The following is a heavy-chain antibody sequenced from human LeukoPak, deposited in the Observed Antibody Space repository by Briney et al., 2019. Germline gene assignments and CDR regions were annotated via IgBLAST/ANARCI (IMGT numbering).Heavy chain of an antibody. Sequence: PSETLSLTFTVSGVSISSSNYYWGWIRQPPGKGLEWIGSIYYSGSTYYNPSLKSRVTISVDTSKNQFSLKLSSVTAADTAVYYCATWITMIVVVTSYWGQGTLVTVSS. CDR2: IYYSGST. CDR3: ATWITMIVVVTSY. CDR1: GVSISSSNYY. D-gene: IGHD3-22*01. V-gene: IGHV4-39*01. J-gene: IGHJ4*02.